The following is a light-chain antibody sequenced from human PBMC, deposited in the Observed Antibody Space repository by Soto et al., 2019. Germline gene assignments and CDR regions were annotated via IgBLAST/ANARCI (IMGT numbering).Light chain of an antibody. V-gene: IGKV3-20*01. CDR2: GAS. Sequence: EIVLRQSPGTLSLSPGERATLSCRASQSVSSSYLAWYQQKPGQAPRLLIYGASSRATGIPDRFSGSGSVTDFTLTISRLEPEDFAVYYCQQYGRTFGQGTKVDIK. J-gene: IGKJ1*01. CDR1: QSVSSSY. CDR3: QQYGRT.